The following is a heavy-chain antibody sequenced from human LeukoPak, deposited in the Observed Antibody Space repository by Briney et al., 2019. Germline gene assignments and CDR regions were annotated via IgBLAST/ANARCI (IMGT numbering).Heavy chain of an antibody. CDR3: AKDRVRYCSGGSCYPIGY. J-gene: IGHJ4*02. CDR1: GFTFSSYG. Sequence: GGSLRPSCAASGFTFSSYGMHWVRQAPGKGLEWVAVISYDGSNKYYADSVKGRFTISRDNSKNTLYLQMNSLRAEDTAVYYCAKDRVRYCSGGSCYPIGYWGQGTLVTVSS. V-gene: IGHV3-30*18. CDR2: ISYDGSNK. D-gene: IGHD2-15*01.